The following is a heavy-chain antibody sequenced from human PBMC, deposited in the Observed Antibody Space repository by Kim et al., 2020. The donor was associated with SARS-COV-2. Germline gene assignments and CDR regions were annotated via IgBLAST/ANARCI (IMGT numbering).Heavy chain of an antibody. CDR2: ISYDGSTK. Sequence: GGSLRLSCAASGFIFTSCAMHWVRQAPGKGLEWVAAISYDGSTKYYADSVKGRFTISRDNSKNTLYLQMSSLTTEDTALYYCATDRTTVTTWVRIFDYGGQGTLVTVSS. V-gene: IGHV3-30*04. CDR1: GFIFTSCA. CDR3: ATDRTTVTTWVRIFDY. J-gene: IGHJ4*02. D-gene: IGHD4-17*01.